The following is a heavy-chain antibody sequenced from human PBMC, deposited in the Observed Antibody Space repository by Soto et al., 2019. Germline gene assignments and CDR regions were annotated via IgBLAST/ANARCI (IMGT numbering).Heavy chain of an antibody. CDR3: ARAVDTRPLWGFYYYGMDV. J-gene: IGHJ6*02. Sequence: QVQLVQSGAEVKKPGASVKVSCKASGYSFTSYDVIWVRQATGQGPEWVGWMNPNSDNTGYAQKFQGRVTMTRNTSISTAYMELSSLRSEDTAVYYCARAVDTRPLWGFYYYGMDVWGQGTTVTVSS. CDR1: GYSFTSYD. V-gene: IGHV1-8*01. D-gene: IGHD1-26*01. CDR2: MNPNSDNT.